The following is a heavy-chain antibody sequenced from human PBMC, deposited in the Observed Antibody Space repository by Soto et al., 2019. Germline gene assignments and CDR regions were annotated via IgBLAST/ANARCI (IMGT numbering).Heavy chain of an antibody. CDR3: ARARVELGWYSSGWSDY. D-gene: IGHD6-13*01. CDR2: ISAYNGNT. J-gene: IGHJ4*02. Sequence: VQLVQSGAEVKKPGASVKVSCKASGYTFTSYGSSWVRQAPGQGLEWMGWISAYNGNTNYAQKLQGRVTMTTDTDTSTAYMELRSLRSGDKAVDYCARARVELGWYSSGWSDYWGQGTLVTVSS. CDR1: GYTFTSYG. V-gene: IGHV1-18*01.